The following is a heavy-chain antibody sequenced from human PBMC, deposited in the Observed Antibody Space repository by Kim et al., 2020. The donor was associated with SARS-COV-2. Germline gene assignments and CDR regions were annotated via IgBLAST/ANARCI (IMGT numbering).Heavy chain of an antibody. CDR2: INRVIGNA. CDR1: GDTFTSYA. Sequence: SVKVSCKASGDTFTSYAISWVRQAPGQGLEWMGGINRVIGNAKYSQKFQGRVTITADASTTTAYMELSSLRSEDTAVYYCARQQGASGGSEGGRDFGG. J-gene: IGHJ6*02. D-gene: IGHD3-10*01. CDR3: ARQQGASGGSEGGRDF. V-gene: IGHV1-69*13.